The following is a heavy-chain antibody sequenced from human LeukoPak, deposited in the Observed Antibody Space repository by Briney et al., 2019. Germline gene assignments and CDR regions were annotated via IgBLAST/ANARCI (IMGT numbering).Heavy chain of an antibody. J-gene: IGHJ5*02. D-gene: IGHD6-13*01. CDR2: IYFTGST. V-gene: IGHV4-59*01. CDR1: GGSLSSYY. CDR3: ARNEGQQLSRSWFDP. Sequence: SETLSLTCTVSGGSLSSYYWTWIRQPPGKGLEWIGYIYFTGSTNYNPSLKGRVTMSVDTSNNQFSLRLTSVTAADTAVYYCARNEGQQLSRSWFDPWGQGTLVTVSS.